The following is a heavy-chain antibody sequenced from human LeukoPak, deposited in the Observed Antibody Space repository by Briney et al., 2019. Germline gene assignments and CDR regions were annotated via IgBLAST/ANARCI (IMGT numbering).Heavy chain of an antibody. D-gene: IGHD5-18*01. CDR3: AKDIGGDTAMVAVDY. J-gene: IGHJ4*02. CDR1: GFTFSSYG. Sequence: PGGSLRLSYAASGFTFSSYGMHWVRQAPGKGLEWVAFIRYDGSNKYYADSVKGRFTISRDNSKNTLYLQMNSLRAEDTAVYYCAKDIGGDTAMVAVDYWGQGTLVTVSS. CDR2: IRYDGSNK. V-gene: IGHV3-30*02.